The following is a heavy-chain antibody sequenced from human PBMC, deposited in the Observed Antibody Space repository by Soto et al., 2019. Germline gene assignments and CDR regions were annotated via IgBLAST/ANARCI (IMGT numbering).Heavy chain of an antibody. CDR1: GFSFRSYW. CDR2: IKQDGSEK. J-gene: IGHJ6*03. V-gene: IGHV3-7*01. D-gene: IGHD2-2*01. CDR3: ARATNKRYCSSTSCYEGVGNYYSYMDV. Sequence: GGSLRLSCAASGFSFRSYWMSWVRQAPGKGLEWVANIKQDGSEKYYVDSVKGRFTISRDNAKNSLYLQMNSLRAEDTAVYYCARATNKRYCSSTSCYEGVGNYYSYMDVWGKGTTVTVSS.